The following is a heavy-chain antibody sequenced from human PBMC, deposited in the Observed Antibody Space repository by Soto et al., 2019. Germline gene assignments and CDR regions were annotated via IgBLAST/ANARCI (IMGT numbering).Heavy chain of an antibody. J-gene: IGHJ5*02. Sequence: QLQLQESGSGLVKPSQTLSLTCAVSGGSISSGGDSWSWIRQPPGKGLECIGYIYHSGSTYYNPYLQSRVTISVDSSTNPFSLKLGFVTAADTAVYYCARVPGPWGQGTLVTVSS. D-gene: IGHD7-27*01. V-gene: IGHV4-30-2*01. CDR3: ARVPGP. CDR1: GGSISSGGDS. CDR2: IYHSGST.